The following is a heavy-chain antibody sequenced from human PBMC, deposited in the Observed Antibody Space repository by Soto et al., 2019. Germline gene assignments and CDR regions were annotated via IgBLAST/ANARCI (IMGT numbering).Heavy chain of an antibody. CDR1: GGSVSSGSYY. V-gene: IGHV4-61*01. CDR2: IYYSGST. J-gene: IGHJ1*01. D-gene: IGHD3-22*01. Sequence: QVQLQESGPGLVKPSETLSLTCTVSGGSVSSGSYYWSWIRQPPGKGLEWIGYIYYSGSTNYNPSLXRXAXTXXATSKTQFSLKLSSVTAADTAVYYCAREDYYDSSDWGQGTLVTVSS. CDR3: AREDYYDSSD.